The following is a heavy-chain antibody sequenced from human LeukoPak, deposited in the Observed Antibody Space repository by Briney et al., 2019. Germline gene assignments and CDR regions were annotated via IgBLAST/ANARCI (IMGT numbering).Heavy chain of an antibody. CDR2: IYYSGST. D-gene: IGHD1-14*01. Sequence: PSETLSLTCTVSGGSISSSSYYWGWIRQPPGKGLEWIGSIYYSGSTYYNPSLKSRVTISVDTSKNQFSLKLSSVTAADTAVYYCARHPERLTLLDYWDQGTLVTVSS. V-gene: IGHV4-39*01. CDR1: GGSISSSSYY. CDR3: ARHPERLTLLDY. J-gene: IGHJ4*02.